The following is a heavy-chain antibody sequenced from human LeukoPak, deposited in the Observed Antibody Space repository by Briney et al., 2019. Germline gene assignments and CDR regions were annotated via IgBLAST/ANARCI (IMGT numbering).Heavy chain of an antibody. J-gene: IGHJ4*02. V-gene: IGHV1-69*04. CDR2: IIPTLEIA. CDR3: ARVISGTWLWF. Sequence: ASVKVSCKASGGTSSSYAISWVRQAPGQGLEWMGRIIPTLEIANYAQKFQGRVTITADKSTSTAYMELSSLRPEDTAVYYCARVISGTWLWFWGQGTLVTVSS. CDR1: GGTSSSYA. D-gene: IGHD1-14*01.